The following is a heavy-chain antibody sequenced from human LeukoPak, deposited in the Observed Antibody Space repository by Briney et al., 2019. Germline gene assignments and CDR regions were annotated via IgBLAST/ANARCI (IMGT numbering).Heavy chain of an antibody. CDR3: AKVVGSAWYDY. Sequence: ASVKVSCKASGYTFTSYSISWVRQAPGQGLEWMGWISVYNGNTNYAQKVKGRVTMTTDTSTSTAYMELGSLRADDTAVYYCAKVVGSAWYDYWGQGTLVTVSS. V-gene: IGHV1-18*01. CDR1: GYTFTSYS. D-gene: IGHD2-15*01. CDR2: ISVYNGNT. J-gene: IGHJ4*02.